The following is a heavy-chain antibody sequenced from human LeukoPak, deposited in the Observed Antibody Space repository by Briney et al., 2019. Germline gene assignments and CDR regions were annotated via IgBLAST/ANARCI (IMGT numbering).Heavy chain of an antibody. CDR1: GFTFSSYA. CDR2: ISYDGSNK. D-gene: IGHD1-26*01. V-gene: IGHV3-30*04. Sequence: PGGSLRLSCAASGFTFSSYAMHWVRQAPGKGLEWVAVISYDGSNKYYADSVKGRSTISRDNSKNTLYLQMNSLRAEDTAVYYCAGDNNSGSYFDYWGQGTLVTVSS. J-gene: IGHJ4*02. CDR3: AGDNNSGSYFDY.